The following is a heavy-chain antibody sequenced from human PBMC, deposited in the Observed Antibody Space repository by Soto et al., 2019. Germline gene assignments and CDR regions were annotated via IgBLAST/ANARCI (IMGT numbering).Heavy chain of an antibody. Sequence: APVKVSCKASGYTFTSYGISWVRQAPGQGLEWMGWISAYNGNTNYAQKLQGRVTMTTDTSTSPAYMALSSLRSDDTVVYYCAIFPVHILWWCLLLWRLRGPGAFDIWGQGTMVT. CDR1: GYTFTSYG. CDR2: ISAYNGNT. J-gene: IGHJ3*02. D-gene: IGHD2-21*01. V-gene: IGHV1-18*01. CDR3: AIFPVHILWWCLLLWRLRGPGAFDI.